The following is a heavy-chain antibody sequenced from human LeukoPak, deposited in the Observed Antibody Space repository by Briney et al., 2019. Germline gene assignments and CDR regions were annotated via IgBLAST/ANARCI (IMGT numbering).Heavy chain of an antibody. Sequence: GGSLRLSCAAPGFTFSHYRMNWVRQAPGKGLEWVSSISSSSSDIYYADSVKGRFTISRDNAKNSLYLQMNSLRAEDTAVFYCARGYCSGGSCYWAFDIWGQGTMVTVSS. D-gene: IGHD2-15*01. J-gene: IGHJ3*02. CDR2: ISSSSSDI. V-gene: IGHV3-21*01. CDR3: ARGYCSGGSCYWAFDI. CDR1: GFTFSHYR.